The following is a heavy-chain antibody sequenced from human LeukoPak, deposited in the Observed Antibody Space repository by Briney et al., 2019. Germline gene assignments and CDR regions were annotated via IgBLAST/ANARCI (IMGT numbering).Heavy chain of an antibody. CDR2: ISYDGSNK. D-gene: IGHD1-26*01. V-gene: IGHV3-30*18. J-gene: IGHJ4*01. CDR3: AKVGTRDXXXXXAXXY. CDR1: GFTFSSYG. Sequence: GGSLRLSCAASGFTFSSYGMHWVRQAPGKGLEWVAVISYDGSNKYYADSVKGRFTISRDNSKNTLYLQMNSLRAEDTAVYYCAKVGTRDXXXXXAXXYWGXXTXVTVS.